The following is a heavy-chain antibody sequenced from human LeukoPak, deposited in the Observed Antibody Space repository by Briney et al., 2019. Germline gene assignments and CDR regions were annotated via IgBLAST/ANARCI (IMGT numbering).Heavy chain of an antibody. V-gene: IGHV4-34*11. CDR2: IYYSGST. CDR1: GGSFSGYY. D-gene: IGHD6-6*01. J-gene: IGHJ6*02. CDR3: ARVAARYVGMDV. Sequence: SKTLSLTCAVYGGSFSGYYWSWIRQPPGKGLEWIGYIYYSGSTNYNPSLKSRVTISVDTSKKQVSLNLSSVTAADTAVYYCARVAARYVGMDVWGQGTTVTVSS.